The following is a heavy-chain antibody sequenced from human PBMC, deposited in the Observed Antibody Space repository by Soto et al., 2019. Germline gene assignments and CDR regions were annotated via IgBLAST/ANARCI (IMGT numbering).Heavy chain of an antibody. Sequence: SVKVSCKASGGTFSSYTINWGRQAPGQGLEWMGGIIPIFGTTDYAKKFQGRVTITADESTSTAYMELSSLRSEDTAVYYCARYASSGNNSVWYTFDPWGQGTLVSVSS. D-gene: IGHD6-19*01. CDR2: IIPIFGTT. CDR3: ARYASSGNNSVWYTFDP. V-gene: IGHV1-69*13. J-gene: IGHJ5*02. CDR1: GGTFSSYT.